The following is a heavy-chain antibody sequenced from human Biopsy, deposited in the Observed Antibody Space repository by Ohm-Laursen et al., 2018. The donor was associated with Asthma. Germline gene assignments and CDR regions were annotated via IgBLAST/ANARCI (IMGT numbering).Heavy chain of an antibody. CDR1: GGSVSSGSDY. V-gene: IGHV4-61*01. J-gene: IGHJ2*01. CDR2: ISYSGST. D-gene: IGHD2-15*01. Sequence: SETLSLTCTVSGGSVSSGSDYWSWIRQPPGKGLAWVSFISYSGSTDYNPSLKSRLTLSMVTSKNQFSLKLISVTAADTAVYYCARVPTTLRYFDLWGRGTLVTVSS. CDR3: ARVPTTLRYFDL.